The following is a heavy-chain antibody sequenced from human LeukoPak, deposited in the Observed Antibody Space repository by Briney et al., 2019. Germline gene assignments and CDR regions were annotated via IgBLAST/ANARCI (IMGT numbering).Heavy chain of an antibody. CDR2: INPNTGGT. J-gene: IGHJ6*02. CDR3: ARGPHRSSTSRAYYYYGMDV. V-gene: IGHV1-2*06. D-gene: IGHD2-2*01. Sequence: ASVTVSCTASGYTFTGYHMHWVRQAPGQGLEWMGRINPNTGGTDYAQKFQGRVTMTRDTSISTAYMDLSRLRSDDTAVYYCARGPHRSSTSRAYYYYGMDVWGQGTTVTVSS. CDR1: GYTFTGYH.